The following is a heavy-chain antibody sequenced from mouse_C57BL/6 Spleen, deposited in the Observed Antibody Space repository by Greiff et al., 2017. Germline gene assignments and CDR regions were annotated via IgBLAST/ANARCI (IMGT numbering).Heavy chain of an antibody. Sequence: QVQLKESGAELARPGASVKMSCKASGYTFPSYTLPWVKQRTGKGLAWIGYINPSSGYTKYIQKFQDKATLTSDKASSTAYMQLSILTSEDSAVYYCASLYSNYGYWGKGTTLTVSS. CDR1: GYTFPSYT. CDR3: ASLYSNYGY. CDR2: INPSSGYT. D-gene: IGHD2-5*01. V-gene: IGHV1-4*01. J-gene: IGHJ2*01.